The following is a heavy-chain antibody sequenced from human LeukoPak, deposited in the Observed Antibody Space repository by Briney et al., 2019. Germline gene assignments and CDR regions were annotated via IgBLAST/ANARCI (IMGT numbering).Heavy chain of an antibody. V-gene: IGHV1-46*03. CDR3: VRSTTSVVFDI. Sequence: ASVKVSCKASGYTFRNYYIHWVRQAPGQGLEWMGIINPSGGGTTYAQKFQGGVTMTRDTSTSTVYMELSSLRSEDTAIYYCVRSTTSVVFDIWGQGTMVTVSS. D-gene: IGHD1-14*01. CDR2: INPSGGGT. CDR1: GYTFRNYY. J-gene: IGHJ3*02.